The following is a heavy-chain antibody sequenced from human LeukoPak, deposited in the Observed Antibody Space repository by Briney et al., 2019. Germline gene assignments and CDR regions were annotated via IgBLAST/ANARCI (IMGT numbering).Heavy chain of an antibody. CDR3: ARGTPGSSYYYYYYMDV. V-gene: IGHV4-59*01. CDR2: IYCSGST. Sequence: SETLSLTCTVSGGSISSYYWSWIRQPPGKGLEWIGYIYCSGSTNYNPSLKSRVTISVDTSKNQFSLKLSSVTAADTAAYYCARGTPGSSYYYYYYMDVWGKGTTVTVSS. D-gene: IGHD3-10*01. J-gene: IGHJ6*03. CDR1: GGSISSYY.